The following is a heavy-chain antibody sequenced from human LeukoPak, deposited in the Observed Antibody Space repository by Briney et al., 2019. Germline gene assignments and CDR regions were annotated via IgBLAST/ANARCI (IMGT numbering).Heavy chain of an antibody. CDR1: GFTFSSYA. D-gene: IGHD4-17*01. CDR3: ARDPEGTVTTKEAFDI. CDR2: ISYDGSNK. V-gene: IGHV3-30-3*01. J-gene: IGHJ3*02. Sequence: GGSLRLSCAASGFTFSSYAMHWVRQAPGKGLEWVAVISYDGSNKYYADSVKGRFTISRDNSKNTLYLQMNGLRAEDTAVYYCARDPEGTVTTKEAFDIWGQGTMVTVSS.